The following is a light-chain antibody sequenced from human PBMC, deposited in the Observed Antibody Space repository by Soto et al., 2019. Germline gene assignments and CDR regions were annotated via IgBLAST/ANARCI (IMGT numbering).Light chain of an antibody. CDR1: QSVSANK. V-gene: IGKV3-20*01. CDR3: QQYGNIPPVT. Sequence: EIVLTQSPGTLSLSPGERATLSCRASQSVSANKLAWYQHKRGQAPRLLISGASDRAIGIPDRFSGSGSGSDFTLTISKREPEDFAVYYFQQYGNIPPVTFGQVTKREI. CDR2: GAS. J-gene: IGKJ2*01.